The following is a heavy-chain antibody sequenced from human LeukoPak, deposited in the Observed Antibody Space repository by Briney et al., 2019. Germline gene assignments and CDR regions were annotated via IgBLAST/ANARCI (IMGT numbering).Heavy chain of an antibody. V-gene: IGHV3-23*01. CDR3: AKDPSSWYYFDY. D-gene: IGHD6-13*01. Sequence: GGSLRLSCAASGFTFSSYAMSWVRQAPGKGLEWVSAISGSGGSTYYADSVKDRFTISRDNSKNTLYLQMNSLRAEDTAVYYCAKDPSSWYYFDYWGQGTLVTVSS. CDR1: GFTFSSYA. J-gene: IGHJ4*02. CDR2: ISGSGGST.